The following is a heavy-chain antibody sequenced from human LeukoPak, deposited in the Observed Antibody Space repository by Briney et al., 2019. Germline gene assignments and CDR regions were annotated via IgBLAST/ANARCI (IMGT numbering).Heavy chain of an antibody. V-gene: IGHV4-59*01. Sequence: SETLSLTCTVSGGSISSYYWSWIRQPPGKGLEWIGYIYYSGSTNYNPSLKSRVTLSVDTSKNQFSLKLSSVTAADTAVYYCARGPLYSYGYYYYYYMDVWGKGTTVTVSS. D-gene: IGHD5-18*01. J-gene: IGHJ6*03. CDR1: GGSISSYY. CDR3: ARGPLYSYGYYYYYYMDV. CDR2: IYYSGST.